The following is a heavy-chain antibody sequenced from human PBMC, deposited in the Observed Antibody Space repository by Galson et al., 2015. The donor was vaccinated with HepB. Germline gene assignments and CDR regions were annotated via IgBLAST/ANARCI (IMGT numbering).Heavy chain of an antibody. CDR2: INPYNGGI. V-gene: IGHV1-18*04. J-gene: IGHJ1*01. CDR1: GYTFTSYG. Sequence: SVKVSCKASGYTFTSYGITWVRQAPGQGLEWVGWINPYNGGINYAQKFPGRVTMTTDTSAAYMELRSLRSDDTAVYYCARGPWFGELTGILVLQHWGQGTLVTVSS. D-gene: IGHD3-10*01. CDR3: ARGPWFGELTGILVLQH.